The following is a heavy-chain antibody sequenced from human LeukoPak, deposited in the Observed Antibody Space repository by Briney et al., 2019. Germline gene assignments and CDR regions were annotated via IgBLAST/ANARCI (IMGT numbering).Heavy chain of an antibody. CDR1: GYTFTGYY. Sequence: GASVKVSCKASGYTFTGYYMHWVRQAPGQGLEWMGRINPNSGGTNYAQKFQGRVTMTRDTCISTAYMELSRLRSDDTAVYYCASLVYYDSSGYFFSGGQETLVPASS. J-gene: IGHJ4*02. D-gene: IGHD3-22*01. CDR3: ASLVYYDSSGYFFS. V-gene: IGHV1-2*06. CDR2: INPNSGGT.